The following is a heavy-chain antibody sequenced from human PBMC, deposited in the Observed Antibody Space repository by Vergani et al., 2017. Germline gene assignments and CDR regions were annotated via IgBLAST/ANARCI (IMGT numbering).Heavy chain of an antibody. CDR3: AQCANSVPRLPVY. D-gene: IGHD5/OR15-5a*01. V-gene: IGHV3-21*04. CDR2: ISSSGDYI. J-gene: IGHJ4*02. Sequence: EVQLVESGGGLVKPGGSLRLSCAASGFTFSTFTMNWVRQAPGKGLEWVSSISSSGDYIQYADSVKGRFTISRDNAKNSLSLQMNSLRVEDTAIYYCAQCANSVPRLPVYWGQGALVAVSS. CDR1: GFTFSTFT.